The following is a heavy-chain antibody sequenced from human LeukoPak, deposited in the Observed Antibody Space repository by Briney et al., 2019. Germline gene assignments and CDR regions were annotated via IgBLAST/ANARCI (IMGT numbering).Heavy chain of an antibody. Sequence: GGSLRLSCAASGFTFDDYAMHWVRQAPGKGLEWVSYISSSSSTIYYADSVKGRFTISRDNAKNSLYLQMNSLRAEDTAVYYCASLQWEPTTAIGYWGQGTLVTVSS. CDR3: ASLQWEPTTAIGY. J-gene: IGHJ4*02. CDR2: ISSSSSTI. V-gene: IGHV3-48*04. CDR1: GFTFDDYA. D-gene: IGHD1-26*01.